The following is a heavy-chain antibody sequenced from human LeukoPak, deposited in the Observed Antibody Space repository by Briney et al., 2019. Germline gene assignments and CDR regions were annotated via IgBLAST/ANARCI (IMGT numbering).Heavy chain of an antibody. Sequence: GGSLRLSCAASGFTFSDYYMTWIRQAPGKGLEWLSCISSGGYTIYYADSVKGRFTLSRDNAKNSLYLQMNSLRAEDTAVYYCARTAYYYDSSGYDDAFDIWGQGTMVTVSS. D-gene: IGHD3-22*01. CDR3: ARTAYYYDSSGYDDAFDI. V-gene: IGHV3-11*01. J-gene: IGHJ3*02. CDR1: GFTFSDYY. CDR2: ISSGGYTI.